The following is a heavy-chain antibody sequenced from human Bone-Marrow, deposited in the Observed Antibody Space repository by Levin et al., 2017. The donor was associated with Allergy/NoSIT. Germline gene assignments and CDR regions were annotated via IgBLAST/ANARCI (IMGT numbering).Heavy chain of an antibody. Sequence: PGGSLRLSCAASGFTFSSYGMHWVRQAPGKGLEWVAVISYDGSNKYYADSVKGRFTISRDNSKNTLYLQMNSLRAEDTAVYYCAKEYSCYTLHYYYYGMDVWGQGTTVTVSS. J-gene: IGHJ6*02. D-gene: IGHD2-2*02. CDR1: GFTFSSYG. CDR3: AKEYSCYTLHYYYYGMDV. V-gene: IGHV3-30*18. CDR2: ISYDGSNK.